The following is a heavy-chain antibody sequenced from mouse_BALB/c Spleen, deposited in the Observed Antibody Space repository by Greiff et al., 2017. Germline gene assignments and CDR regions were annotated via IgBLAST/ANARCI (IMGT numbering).Heavy chain of an antibody. V-gene: IGHV5-9-3*01. D-gene: IGHD1-1*01. J-gene: IGHJ2*01. CDR3: ARDGSSLDY. Sequence: EVQLVESGGGLVKPGGSLKLSCAASGFTFSSYAMSWVRQTPEKRLEWVATISSGGSYTYYPDSVKGRFTISRDNAKNTLYLQMSSLRSEDTAMYYCARDGSSLDYWGQGTTLTGSS. CDR1: GFTFSSYA. CDR2: ISSGGSYT.